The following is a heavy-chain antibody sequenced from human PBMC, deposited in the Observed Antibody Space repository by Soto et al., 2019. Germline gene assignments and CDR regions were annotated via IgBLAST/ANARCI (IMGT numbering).Heavy chain of an antibody. V-gene: IGHV3-23*01. D-gene: IGHD6-6*01. CDR3: AKIGDSSSVSLPLVLLDH. J-gene: IGHJ4*02. CDR2: IPGSSTST. CDR1: GFTFSAYA. Sequence: GGSLRLSCAASGFTFSAYAMSWVRQSPGKGLEWVSAIPGSSTSTYYAGSVKGRFTISRDNSKNTLYLQMNSLRVEDTAVYYCAKIGDSSSVSLPLVLLDHWGQGALVTVSS.